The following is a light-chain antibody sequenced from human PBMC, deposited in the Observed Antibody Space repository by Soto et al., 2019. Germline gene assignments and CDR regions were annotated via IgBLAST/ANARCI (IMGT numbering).Light chain of an antibody. J-gene: IGKJ4*01. CDR3: HQYGSSPLT. Sequence: EIVLTQSPGTLSLSPGESGTLSCRAGQTLSSSSLAWYQQKPGQAPRLLIYGASNRASGLPDRFSGGGSGTDFTLTISRLEPEDFAVYYCHQYGSSPLTFGGGTQVEI. CDR2: GAS. CDR1: QTLSSSS. V-gene: IGKV3-20*01.